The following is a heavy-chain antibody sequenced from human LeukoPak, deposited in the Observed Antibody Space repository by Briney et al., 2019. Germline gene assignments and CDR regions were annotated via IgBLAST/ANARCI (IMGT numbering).Heavy chain of an antibody. V-gene: IGHV3-49*04. CDR1: GFTFGDYA. Sequence: GGSLRLSCTASGFTFGDYAMSWVRQAPGKGLEWVGFIRSKAYGGTTEYAASVKGRFTISRDDSKSIACLQMNSLKTEDTAVYYCTRSAGYSSGWYHDYWGQGTLVTVSS. CDR2: IRSKAYGGTT. J-gene: IGHJ4*02. D-gene: IGHD6-19*01. CDR3: TRSAGYSSGWYHDY.